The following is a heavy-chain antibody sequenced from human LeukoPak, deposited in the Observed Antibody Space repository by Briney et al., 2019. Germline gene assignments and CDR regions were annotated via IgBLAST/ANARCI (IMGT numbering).Heavy chain of an antibody. Sequence: GGSLRLSCAASGFTFSSYGMHWVRQAPGKGLEWVAFIRYDGSNKYYADSVKGRFTISRDNSKNTLYLQMNSLRAEDTAVHYCAKDKVGFGEFYFDYWGQGTLVTVSS. J-gene: IGHJ4*02. CDR1: GFTFSSYG. CDR3: AKDKVGFGEFYFDY. V-gene: IGHV3-30*02. D-gene: IGHD3-10*01. CDR2: IRYDGSNK.